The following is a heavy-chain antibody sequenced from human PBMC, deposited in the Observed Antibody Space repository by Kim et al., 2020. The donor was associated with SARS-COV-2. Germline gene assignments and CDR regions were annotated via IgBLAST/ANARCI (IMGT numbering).Heavy chain of an antibody. V-gene: IGHV1-8*01. CDR2: NT. CDR3: ARVGIFAFDI. J-gene: IGHJ3*02. Sequence: NTGYAQKFQGRVTMTRNTSISTAYMELSSLRSEDTAVYYCARVGIFAFDIWGQGTMVTVSS. D-gene: IGHD3-3*01.